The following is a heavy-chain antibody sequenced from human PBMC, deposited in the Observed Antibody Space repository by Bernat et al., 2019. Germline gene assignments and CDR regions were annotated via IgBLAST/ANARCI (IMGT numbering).Heavy chain of an antibody. CDR3: AKDPRLWFRESDPAYYMDV. D-gene: IGHD3-10*01. CDR2: ISYDGSNK. J-gene: IGHJ6*03. Sequence: QVQLVESGGGLVQPGRSLRLSCAASGFTFSSYGMHWVRQAPGKGLEWVAVISYDGSNKYYADSVKGRFTISRDNSKNTLYLQMNSLRAEDTAVYYCAKDPRLWFRESDPAYYMDVWGKGTTVTVSS. V-gene: IGHV3-30*18. CDR1: GFTFSSYG.